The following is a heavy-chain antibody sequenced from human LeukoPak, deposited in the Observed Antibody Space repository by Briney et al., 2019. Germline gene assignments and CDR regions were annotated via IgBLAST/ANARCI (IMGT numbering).Heavy chain of an antibody. D-gene: IGHD1-7*01. CDR1: GGSISSSSYY. CDR3: AKIDELFDFDY. Sequence: PSETLSLTCTVSGGSISSSSYYWGWIRQPPGKGLEWIGSIYYSGSTYYNPSLKSRVTISVDTSKNQFSLKLSSVTAADTAVYYCAKIDELFDFDYWGQGTLVTVSS. J-gene: IGHJ4*02. CDR2: IYYSGST. V-gene: IGHV4-39*07.